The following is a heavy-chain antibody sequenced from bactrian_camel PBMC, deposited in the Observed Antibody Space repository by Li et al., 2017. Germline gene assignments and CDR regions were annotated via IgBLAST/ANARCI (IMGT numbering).Heavy chain of an antibody. V-gene: IGHV3S53*01. D-gene: IGHD2*01. Sequence: HVQLVESGGGSVQAGGSLRLSCVASEEEYTTCIGWFRQAPGKEREGVASIDSYGSTTYASSVKGRFTISKDNTKNTLYLQMNSLKPEDTAMYYCAAEGPGCDTMSPDEYNFEGQGTQVTVS. J-gene: IGHJ4*01. CDR1: EEEYTTC. CDR3: AAEGPGCDTMSPDEYNF. CDR2: IDSYGST.